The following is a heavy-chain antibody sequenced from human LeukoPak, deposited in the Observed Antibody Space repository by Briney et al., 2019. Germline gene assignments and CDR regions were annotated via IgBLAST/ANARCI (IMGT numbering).Heavy chain of an antibody. CDR2: INTGSGNT. CDR3: ARGYSGCSHY. D-gene: IGHD1-26*01. CDR1: GYTFTGYA. J-gene: IGHJ4*02. V-gene: IGHV1-3*04. Sequence: ASAKVSCKASGYTFTGYALHWVRQAPGQGLEWMGWINTGSGNTKYSQRFQDRVTITMDTSASTVYMEMNDLGSEDTAVYYCARGYSGCSHYWGQGALVTVSS.